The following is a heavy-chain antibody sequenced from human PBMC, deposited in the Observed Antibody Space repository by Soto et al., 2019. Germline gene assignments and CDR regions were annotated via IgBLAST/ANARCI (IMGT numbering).Heavy chain of an antibody. Sequence: VGSLRLSCAASGFTFSSYAMHWVRQAPGKGLEWVAVISYDGSNKYYADSVKGRFTISRDNSKNTLYLQMNSLRAEDTAVYYCARDYYDSSGYYHAFDIWGQGTMVTVSS. CDR1: GFTFSSYA. CDR3: ARDYYDSSGYYHAFDI. J-gene: IGHJ3*02. D-gene: IGHD3-22*01. CDR2: ISYDGSNK. V-gene: IGHV3-30-3*01.